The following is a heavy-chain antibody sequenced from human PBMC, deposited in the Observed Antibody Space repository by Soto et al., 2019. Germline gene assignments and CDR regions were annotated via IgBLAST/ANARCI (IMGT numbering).Heavy chain of an antibody. CDR2: IYYSGST. V-gene: IGHV4-31*02. Sequence: TSETLSLTCTVSGGSISSGGYYWSWIRQHPGKGLEWIGYIYYSGSTYYNPSLKSRVTISVDTSKNQFSLKLSSVTAADTAVYYCARVLDYYDSSGYRGVDNWFDPWGQGTLVTVSS. CDR3: ARVLDYYDSSGYRGVDNWFDP. J-gene: IGHJ5*02. CDR1: GGSISSGGYY. D-gene: IGHD3-22*01.